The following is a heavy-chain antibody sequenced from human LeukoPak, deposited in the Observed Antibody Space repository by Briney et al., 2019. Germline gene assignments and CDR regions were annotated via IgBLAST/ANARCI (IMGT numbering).Heavy chain of an antibody. CDR2: VYRTGST. CDR3: ASSNNYVWFDP. Sequence: SETLSLTCAVSGGSISSSAWWSWVRQPPGKGLEWIGEVYRTGSTKCSPSLKSRVSMSVDKSKNQFSLKMSSVTAADTAVYYCASSNNYVWFDPWGQGALVTVSS. D-gene: IGHD4-11*01. J-gene: IGHJ5*02. V-gene: IGHV4-4*02. CDR1: GGSISSSAW.